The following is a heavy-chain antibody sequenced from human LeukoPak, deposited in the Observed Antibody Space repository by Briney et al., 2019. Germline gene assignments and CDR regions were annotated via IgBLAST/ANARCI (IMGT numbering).Heavy chain of an antibody. CDR2: VSYSGTT. CDR1: SGSITTSRYC. J-gene: IGHJ4*02. V-gene: IGHV4-39*01. Sequence: SETLSLTCAVSSGSITTSRYCWGWIRQPPGKGLEWIGSVSYSGTTYYNPSLKGRVTISMNTSRKQFSLRLSSVTAADTAVYYCAMHVYYFDTSDSYYYFDYWGQGTLVTVSS. D-gene: IGHD3-22*01. CDR3: AMHVYYFDTSDSYYYFDY.